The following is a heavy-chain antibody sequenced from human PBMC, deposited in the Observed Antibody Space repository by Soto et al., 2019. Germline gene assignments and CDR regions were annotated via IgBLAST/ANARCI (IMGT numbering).Heavy chain of an antibody. CDR2: INNDGSTI. Sequence: EVQLVESGGGLVQPGGSQRLSCAASGFTFSIYWMHWVRQAPGKGLVWVSRINNDGSTIDYADSVKGRFTISRDNAKNTLYLQMTSLRVEDTAVYYCARDLSSYGGLTGPSYDFWGQGTLVTVSS. D-gene: IGHD3-9*01. CDR1: GFTFSIYW. CDR3: ARDLSSYGGLTGPSYDF. V-gene: IGHV3-74*01. J-gene: IGHJ4*02.